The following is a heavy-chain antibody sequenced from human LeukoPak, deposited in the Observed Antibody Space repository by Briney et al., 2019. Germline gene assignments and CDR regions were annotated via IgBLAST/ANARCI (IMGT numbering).Heavy chain of an antibody. V-gene: IGHV3-11*01. D-gene: IGHD6-19*01. CDR1: GFKFSDYY. CDR2: ISNSSDSI. CDR3: ARLAASSGWAFDY. Sequence: GGSLRLSCAASGFKFSDYYMTWIRQAPGKGLEWVSYISNSSDSIYYADSVEGRFTISRDNAKNSLYLQMNGLRAEDTAVYYCARLAASSGWAFDYWGQGTLVTVSS. J-gene: IGHJ4*02.